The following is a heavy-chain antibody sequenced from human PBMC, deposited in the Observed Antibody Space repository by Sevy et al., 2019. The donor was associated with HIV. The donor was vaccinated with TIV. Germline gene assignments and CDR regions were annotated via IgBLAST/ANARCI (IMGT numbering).Heavy chain of an antibody. D-gene: IGHD6-13*01. Sequence: GGSLRLSCAASGFTFSSYAMHWVRQAPGKGLEWVAVISYDGSNKYYAESGKGQFTISRDNSKNRLYLQMNSLTAEDTAVYYCARDRGITALPARGMDVWGQGTTVTVSS. CDR1: GFTFSSYA. CDR2: ISYDGSNK. CDR3: ARDRGITALPARGMDV. J-gene: IGHJ6*02. V-gene: IGHV3-30*04.